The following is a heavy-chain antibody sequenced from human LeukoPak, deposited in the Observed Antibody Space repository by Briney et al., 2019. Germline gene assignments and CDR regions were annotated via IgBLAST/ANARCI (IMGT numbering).Heavy chain of an antibody. V-gene: IGHV4-39*01. CDR3: ARLYDSSGYYYLYYFDY. CDR1: GGSISSSSYS. Sequence: SETLSLTCTVSGGSISSSSYSWGWIRQPPGKGLEWIGSIYYSGSTYYNPSLKSRVTISVDTSKNQFSLKLSSVTAADTAVYYCARLYDSSGYYYLYYFDYWGQGTLVTVSS. J-gene: IGHJ4*02. CDR2: IYYSGST. D-gene: IGHD3-22*01.